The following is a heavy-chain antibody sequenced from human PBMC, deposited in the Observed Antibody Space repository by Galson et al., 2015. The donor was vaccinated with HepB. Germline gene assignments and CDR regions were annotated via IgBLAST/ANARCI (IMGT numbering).Heavy chain of an antibody. V-gene: IGHV4-39*01. Sequence: SETLSLTCTVSGGSISSSSYYWGWIRQPPGKGLEWIGSIYYSGSTYYNPSLKSRVTISVDTSKNQYSLKLSSVTAADTAVYYCATRSGYSSGWYLDYWGQGTLVTVSS. CDR1: GGSISSSSYY. D-gene: IGHD6-19*01. CDR2: IYYSGST. CDR3: ATRSGYSSGWYLDY. J-gene: IGHJ4*02.